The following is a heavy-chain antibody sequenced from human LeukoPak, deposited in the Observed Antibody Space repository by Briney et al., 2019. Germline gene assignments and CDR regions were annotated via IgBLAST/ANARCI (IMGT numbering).Heavy chain of an antibody. D-gene: IGHD3-22*01. CDR1: GFTLSSYA. CDR3: AKVRGYYYHSSDDY. Sequence: GASLRLSCGASGFTLSSYAMTWVRQAPGKGVNWVSAISGGGDNTHYADSVKGRFTICRDNSKNTLYLQMNSLRAEDTALYYCAKVRGYYYHSSDDYWGQGTLVTVSS. J-gene: IGHJ4*02. CDR2: ISGGGDNT. V-gene: IGHV3-23*01.